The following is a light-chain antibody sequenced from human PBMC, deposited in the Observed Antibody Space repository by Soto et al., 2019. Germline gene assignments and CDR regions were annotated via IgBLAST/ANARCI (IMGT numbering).Light chain of an antibody. J-gene: IGLJ1*01. V-gene: IGLV2-14*01. Sequence: QSALTQPASVSGSPGQSITISCTGTSSDVGGYNYVSWYQQHPGKAPKLMIYDVSNRPSGVSNRFSGSKSGNTASLTISGXXAXXXXXXXCSSYTXSSTLLYVFGTGTKVTVL. CDR3: SSYTXSSTLLYV. CDR1: SSDVGGYNY. CDR2: DVS.